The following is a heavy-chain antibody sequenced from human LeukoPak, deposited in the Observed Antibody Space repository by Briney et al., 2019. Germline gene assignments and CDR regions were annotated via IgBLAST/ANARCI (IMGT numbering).Heavy chain of an antibody. CDR3: XXDGGSDPDSFDI. Sequence: GGSLRLSCAASGFIFNTYVMHWVRQAPGKGLEWLAFIRYDGSNKNYADSVKGRFTISRDNTKNSLYLQMNSLRAEDTAVYYXXXDGGSDPDSFDIWGQGTMVTVSS. D-gene: IGHD2-15*01. CDR1: GFIFNTYV. J-gene: IGHJ3*02. V-gene: IGHV3-30*02. CDR2: IRYDGSNK.